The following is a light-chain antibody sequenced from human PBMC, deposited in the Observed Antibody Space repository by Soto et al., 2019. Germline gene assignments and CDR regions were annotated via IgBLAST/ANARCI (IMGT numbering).Light chain of an antibody. CDR2: GAS. J-gene: IGKJ3*01. CDR1: QDIRTS. Sequence: DIPMTQSPSSLSASVGARVSITCQASQDIRTSLSWFQQKPGRAPKLLIYGASNLETGVPSRFRGSGSGRDFTFTISSLQPEDIPTYYCQQYDNLPPFTFGPGTKVEIK. CDR3: QQYDNLPPFT. V-gene: IGKV1-33*01.